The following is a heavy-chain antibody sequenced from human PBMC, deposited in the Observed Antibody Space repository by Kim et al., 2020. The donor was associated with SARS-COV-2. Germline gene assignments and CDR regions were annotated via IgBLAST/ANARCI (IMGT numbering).Heavy chain of an antibody. CDR3: AKFGRYFDWLSTLKE. Sequence: GGSLRLSCAASGFTFSSYAMSWVRQAPGKGLEWVSAISGSGGSTYYADSVKGRFTISRDNSKNTLYLQMNSLRAEDTAVYYCAKFGRYFDWLSTLKEWGQGTLVTVSS. D-gene: IGHD3-9*01. CDR2: ISGSGGST. J-gene: IGHJ4*02. CDR1: GFTFSSYA. V-gene: IGHV3-23*01.